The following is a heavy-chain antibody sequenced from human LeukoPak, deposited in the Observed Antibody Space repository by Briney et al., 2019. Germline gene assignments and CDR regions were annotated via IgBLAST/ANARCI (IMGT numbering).Heavy chain of an antibody. V-gene: IGHV4-59*01. D-gene: IGHD3/OR15-3a*01. CDR2: IYYSGST. Sequence: SETLSLTCTASGGSISSYYWSWIRQPPGKGLEWIGYIYYSGSTNYNPSLKSRVTISVDTSKNQFSLKLSSVTAADTAVYYCARLSDWNFDYWGQGTLVTVSS. CDR1: GGSISSYY. CDR3: ARLSDWNFDY. J-gene: IGHJ4*02.